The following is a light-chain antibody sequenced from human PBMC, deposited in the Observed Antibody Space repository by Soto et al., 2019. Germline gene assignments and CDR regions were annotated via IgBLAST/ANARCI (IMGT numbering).Light chain of an antibody. CDR1: QSVSSY. J-gene: IGKJ5*01. Sequence: EIVLTQPTGTLSLSPGERATLSSRASQSVSSYLAWYQQKPGQAPRLLIYDASNRATGIPARFSGSGSGTDFTLTISSLEPEDFAVYYCQQRSKWVTFGQGTRLEIK. CDR3: QQRSKWVT. CDR2: DAS. V-gene: IGKV3-11*01.